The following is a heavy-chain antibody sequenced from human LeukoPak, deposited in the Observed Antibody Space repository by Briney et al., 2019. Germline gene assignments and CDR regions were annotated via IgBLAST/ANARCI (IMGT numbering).Heavy chain of an antibody. D-gene: IGHD5-24*01. CDR2: ISYSGST. J-gene: IGHJ5*02. CDR1: GGSVSSGSYY. V-gene: IGHV4-61*01. CDR3: ERVDGFNWFDP. Sequence: SETLSLTCTVSGGSVSSGSYYWSWIRQPPGKGLEWIVYISYSGSTNYTPSLKSRVTISADTSKNQFSLKLRSVTGADTDVYYCERVDGFNWFDPWGQGILVTVSS.